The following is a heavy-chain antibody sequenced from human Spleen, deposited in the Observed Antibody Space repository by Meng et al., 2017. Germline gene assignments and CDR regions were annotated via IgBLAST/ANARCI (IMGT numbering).Heavy chain of an antibody. CDR1: GFTVSSNY. V-gene: IGHV3-66*02. CDR2: IYSGGST. D-gene: IGHD3-9*01. J-gene: IGHJ4*02. CDR3: AADFDWFDY. Sequence: ESLMISCAASGFTVSSNYMSWVRQAPGKGLEWVSVIYSGGSTYYADSVKGRFTISRDNFKNPLYPQMNGLRPEDTAVYYCAADFDWFDYWGQGTLVTVSS.